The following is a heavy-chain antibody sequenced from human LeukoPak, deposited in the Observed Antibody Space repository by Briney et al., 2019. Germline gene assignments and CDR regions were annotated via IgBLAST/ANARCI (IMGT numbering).Heavy chain of an antibody. J-gene: IGHJ4*02. CDR3: ARKRHYDSSGYSRLDYFDY. CDR1: GGSISSYY. V-gene: IGHV4-59*01. Sequence: SETLSLTCTVSGGSISSYYWSWIRQPPGKGLEWIGYIYYSGSTNYNPSLKSRVTISVDTSKNQFSLKLSSVTAADTAVYYCARKRHYDSSGYSRLDYFDYWGQGTLVTVSS. CDR2: IYYSGST. D-gene: IGHD3-22*01.